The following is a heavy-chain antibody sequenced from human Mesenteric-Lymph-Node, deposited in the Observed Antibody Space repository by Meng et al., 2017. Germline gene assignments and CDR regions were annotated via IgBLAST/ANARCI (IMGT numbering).Heavy chain of an antibody. Sequence: SVKVSCKASGGTFSSYAISWVRQAPGQGLEWMGGIIPIFGTANYAQKFQGRVTMTRDTSTSTVYMDLSSLRSEDTAVYYCARGGHYYDTSGRDYWGQGTLVTVSS. J-gene: IGHJ4*02. CDR1: GGTFSSYA. CDR2: IIPIFGTA. D-gene: IGHD3-22*01. CDR3: ARGGHYYDTSGRDY. V-gene: IGHV1-69*05.